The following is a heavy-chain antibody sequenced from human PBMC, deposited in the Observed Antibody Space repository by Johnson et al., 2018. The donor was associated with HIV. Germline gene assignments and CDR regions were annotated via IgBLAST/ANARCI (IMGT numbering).Heavy chain of an antibody. CDR2: IRYDGSNK. CDR3: ARSRRGGIEPSYAFEI. Sequence: QVQLVESGGGVDQPGGSLRLSCAASGFTFSSYGMHWVRQAPGKGLAWVAFIRYDGSNKYYADSVKSRFTISRDNSKKTLYLQLNSLRAEDTDVYSCARSRRGGIEPSYAFEIGGQGTMVTVSS. CDR1: GFTFSSYG. J-gene: IGHJ3*02. V-gene: IGHV3-30*02. D-gene: IGHD3-16*01.